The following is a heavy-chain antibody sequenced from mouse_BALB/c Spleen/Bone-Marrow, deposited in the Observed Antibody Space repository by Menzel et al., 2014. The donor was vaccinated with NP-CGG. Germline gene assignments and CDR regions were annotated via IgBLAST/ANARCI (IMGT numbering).Heavy chain of an antibody. CDR3: ARRAYGSGCGFAY. CDR2: INPTTGYT. J-gene: IGHJ3*01. D-gene: IGHD1-1*01. CDR1: GYTFTSYW. Sequence: QVHVKQSGAELAKPGASVKMSCKASGYTFTSYWMHWVKQRPGQGLEWIGYINPTTGYTEYNQKFKDKATLTADKSSSTAYMQLSSLTSEDSAVYYCARRAYGSGCGFAYWGQGTLVTVSA. V-gene: IGHV1-7*01.